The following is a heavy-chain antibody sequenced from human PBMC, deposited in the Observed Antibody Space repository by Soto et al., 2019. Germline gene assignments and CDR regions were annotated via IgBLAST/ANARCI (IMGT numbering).Heavy chain of an antibody. CDR3: AKGGDFLYGMDV. CDR1: GFTLSSYS. Sequence: GGSLRLSCAASGFTLSSYSMNWVRQAPGKGLEWVSSISSSSTYIYYADSVKGRFTISRDNAKNSVYLQMNSLRAEDTAVYYCAKGGDFLYGMDVWGQGTTVTVSS. V-gene: IGHV3-21*04. J-gene: IGHJ6*02. CDR2: ISSSSTYI.